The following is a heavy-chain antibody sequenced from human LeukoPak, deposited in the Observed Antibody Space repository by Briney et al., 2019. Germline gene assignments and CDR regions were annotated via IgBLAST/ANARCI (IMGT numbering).Heavy chain of an antibody. J-gene: IGHJ4*02. D-gene: IGHD5-24*01. CDR2: INHSGST. CDR3: ARLRWGIIDY. V-gene: IGHV4-34*01. Sequence: SETLSLTCAVYGGSFSGYYWSWIRQPPGKGLEWIGEINHSGSTNYNPSLKSRVTISVDTSKNQFSLKLSSVTAADTAVYYCARLRWGIIDYWGQGTLVTVSS. CDR1: GGSFSGYY.